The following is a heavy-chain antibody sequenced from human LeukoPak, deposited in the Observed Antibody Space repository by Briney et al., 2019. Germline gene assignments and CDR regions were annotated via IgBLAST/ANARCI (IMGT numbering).Heavy chain of an antibody. CDR3: AREAYCSSTSCPRDY. J-gene: IGHJ4*02. CDR2: IYYSGST. D-gene: IGHD2-2*01. Sequence: SETLSLTCTVSGGSINSGDYYWSWIRQPPGKGLEWIGYIYYSGSTYYNPSLKSRVTISVGTSKNQFSLKLSSVTAADTAVYYCAREAYCSSTSCPRDYWGQGTLVTVSS. V-gene: IGHV4-30-4*08. CDR1: GGSINSGDYY.